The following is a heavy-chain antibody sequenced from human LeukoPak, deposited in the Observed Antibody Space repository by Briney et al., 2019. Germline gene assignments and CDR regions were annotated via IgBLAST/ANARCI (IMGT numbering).Heavy chain of an antibody. Sequence: GGSLRLSCAASGFTFSSYAMSWVRQAPGKGLEGVSAISGSGGRTYYADSVNGRVTISRDNSKNTLYLQMNSLRAEDTAVYYCAKDTDSSGYSYYFDYWGQGTLVTVSS. D-gene: IGHD3-22*01. CDR3: AKDTDSSGYSYYFDY. CDR1: GFTFSSYA. V-gene: IGHV3-23*01. J-gene: IGHJ4*02. CDR2: ISGSGGRT.